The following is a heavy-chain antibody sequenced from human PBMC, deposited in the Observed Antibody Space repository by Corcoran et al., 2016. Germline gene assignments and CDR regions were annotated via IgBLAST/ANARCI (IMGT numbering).Heavy chain of an antibody. CDR3: TVRHCSSTSCYDYYYYYGMDV. J-gene: IGHJ6*02. CDR2: IKSKTDGGTT. Sequence: EVQLVESGGGLVKPGGSLRISCAASGFTLSNAWMSWVRQAPGKGLEWVGRIKSKTDGGTTDYAAPVKGRFTISRDDSKNTQYLQMNSLKAEDTAVYYWTVRHCSSTSCYDYYYYYGMDVWGQGTTVTVSS. CDR1: GFTLSNAW. D-gene: IGHD2-2*01. V-gene: IGHV3-15*01.